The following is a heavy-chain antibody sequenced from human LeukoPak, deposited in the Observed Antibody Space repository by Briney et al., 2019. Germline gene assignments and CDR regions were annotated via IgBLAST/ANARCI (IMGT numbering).Heavy chain of an antibody. CDR2: IDYAGRT. Sequence: PSETLSLTCTVSGGSISRDYWSWIRQPPGKGLEWIGYIDYAGRTTYNPSLKSRVTISVDTSENQFSLKLSSVTAADTAVYYCARRMGYVPGHNWFDPWGQGTLVTVSS. V-gene: IGHV4-59*12. CDR1: GGSISRDY. D-gene: IGHD5-12*01. J-gene: IGHJ5*02. CDR3: ARRMGYVPGHNWFDP.